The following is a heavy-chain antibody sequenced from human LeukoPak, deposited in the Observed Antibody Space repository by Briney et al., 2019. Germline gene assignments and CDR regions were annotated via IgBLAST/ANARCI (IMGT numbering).Heavy chain of an antibody. Sequence: GGSLRLSSAAPGFTFSSNGMHWVRQAPGKGLEWVAVIRYDGSNKYYADSVKGRFTISRDNSKNTLYLQMNSLRAEDTAVYYCARDLRKGSYFDYWGQGTLVTVSS. J-gene: IGHJ4*02. D-gene: IGHD3-10*01. CDR2: IRYDGSNK. V-gene: IGHV3-33*01. CDR1: GFTFSSNG. CDR3: ARDLRKGSYFDY.